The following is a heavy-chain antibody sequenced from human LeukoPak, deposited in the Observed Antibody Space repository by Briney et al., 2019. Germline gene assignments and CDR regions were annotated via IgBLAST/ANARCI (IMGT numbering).Heavy chain of an antibody. Sequence: GGSLRLSCAASGFTFSSYWMSWVRQAPGKGLEWVASIKQDGSEKYYVDSVKGRFTISRDNAKNSLYLQMNSLRAEDTAVYYCARDRIQLWTYYYYYMDVWGKGTTVTVSS. CDR3: ARDRIQLWTYYYYYMDV. J-gene: IGHJ6*03. V-gene: IGHV3-7*01. CDR1: GFTFSSYW. D-gene: IGHD5-18*01. CDR2: IKQDGSEK.